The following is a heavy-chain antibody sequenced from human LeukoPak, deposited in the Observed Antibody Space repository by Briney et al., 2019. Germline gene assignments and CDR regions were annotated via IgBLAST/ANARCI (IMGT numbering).Heavy chain of an antibody. CDR1: GYTFTSYY. Sequence: ASVKVSCKASGYTFTSYYMHWVRQAPGQGLEWMGIINPSGGSTSYAQKFQGRVTMTRDTSTSTVYMELSSLRSEDTAVYYSARDVSLSVATTTPDYWGQGTLVTVSS. CDR2: INPSGGST. J-gene: IGHJ4*02. D-gene: IGHD5-12*01. V-gene: IGHV1-46*01. CDR3: ARDVSLSVATTTPDY.